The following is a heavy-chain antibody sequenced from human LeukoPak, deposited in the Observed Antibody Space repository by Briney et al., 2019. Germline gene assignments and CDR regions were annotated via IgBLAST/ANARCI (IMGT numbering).Heavy chain of an antibody. CDR1: GFTFSSYW. Sequence: GGSLRLSCAASGFTFSSYWMSWVRQAPGKGLEWVAHMKYDGSEKYYVDSVKGRFTTSRDNAKNSLYLQMNSLRAEDTAVYYCARDIEAAGLFLDYWDQGTLVTVSS. J-gene: IGHJ4*02. CDR2: MKYDGSEK. V-gene: IGHV3-7*01. CDR3: ARDIEAAGLFLDY. D-gene: IGHD6-13*01.